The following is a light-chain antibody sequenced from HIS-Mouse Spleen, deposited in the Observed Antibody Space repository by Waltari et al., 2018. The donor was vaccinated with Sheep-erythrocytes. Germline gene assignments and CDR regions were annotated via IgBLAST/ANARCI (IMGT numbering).Light chain of an antibody. CDR3: CSYAGSSTPWV. Sequence: QSALTQPASVSGSPGQSITISCTGTSSDVGSYNLVSLYQQHPGKAPKLLIYEGSKRASGVSNRFSGSKSGNTASLTISGLQAEDEADYYCCSYAGSSTPWVFGGGTKLTVL. CDR2: EGS. V-gene: IGLV2-23*01. CDR1: SSDVGSYNL. J-gene: IGLJ3*02.